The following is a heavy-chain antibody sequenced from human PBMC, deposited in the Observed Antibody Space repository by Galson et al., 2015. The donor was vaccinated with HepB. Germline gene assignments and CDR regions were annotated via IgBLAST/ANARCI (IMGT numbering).Heavy chain of an antibody. J-gene: IGHJ4*02. D-gene: IGHD2-8*02. Sequence: SVKVSCKASGGTFSSYAISWVRQAPGQGLEWMGGIIPILGIANYAQKFQGRVTITADKSTSTAYMELSSLRSEDTAVYYCASEFDCTGGVCYGGVVDYWGQGTLVTVSS. CDR1: GGTFSSYA. CDR3: ASEFDCTGGVCYGGVVDY. CDR2: IIPILGIA. V-gene: IGHV1-69*10.